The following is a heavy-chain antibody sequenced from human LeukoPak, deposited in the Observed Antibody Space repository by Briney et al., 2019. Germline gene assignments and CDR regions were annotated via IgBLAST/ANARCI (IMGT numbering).Heavy chain of an antibody. V-gene: IGHV4-30-4*01. CDR2: IYYSGST. CDR1: GGSISSGDYY. D-gene: IGHD3-10*01. Sequence: SETLSLTCTVSGGSISSGDYYWSWIRQPPGKGLEWIGYIYYSGSTYYNPSLKSRVTISVDTSKNQFSLKLSSVTAADTAVYYCASEDATMVRGGFDYWGQGTLVTVSS. J-gene: IGHJ4*02. CDR3: ASEDATMVRGGFDY.